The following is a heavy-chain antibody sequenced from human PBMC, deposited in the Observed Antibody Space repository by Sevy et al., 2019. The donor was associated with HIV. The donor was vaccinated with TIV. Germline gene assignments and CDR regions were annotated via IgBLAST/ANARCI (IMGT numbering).Heavy chain of an antibody. Sequence: SETLSLTCTVSGGSISSSSYYWGWIRQPPGKGLEWIGSIYYSGSTYYHPSLKSRVTISVDTSKNQFSLKLSSVTAADTAVYYCATSEGAAAVTFDYWGQGTLVTVSS. V-gene: IGHV4-39*01. CDR1: GGSISSSSYY. J-gene: IGHJ4*02. CDR2: IYYSGST. D-gene: IGHD6-13*01. CDR3: ATSEGAAAVTFDY.